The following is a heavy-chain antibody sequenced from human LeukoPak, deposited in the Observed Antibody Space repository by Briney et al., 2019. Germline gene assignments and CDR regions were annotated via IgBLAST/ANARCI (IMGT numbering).Heavy chain of an antibody. CDR3: ARCSGADSGSYQRYYFDY. J-gene: IGHJ4*02. CDR2: IIPIFGTA. Sequence: ASVKVSSKASGYTFTCYYMHWVRQAPGQGLEWMGGIIPIFGTANYAQKFQGRVTITADESTSTAYMELSSLRSEDMAVYYCARCSGADSGSYQRYYFDYWGQGTLVTVSS. V-gene: IGHV1-69*13. D-gene: IGHD1-26*01. CDR1: GYTFTCYY.